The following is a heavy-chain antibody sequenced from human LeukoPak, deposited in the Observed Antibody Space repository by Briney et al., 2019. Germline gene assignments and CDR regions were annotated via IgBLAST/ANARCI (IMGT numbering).Heavy chain of an antibody. Sequence: PSETLSLTCTVSGGSISSYYWSWIRQPPGKGLEWFGYIYYSGSTNYNPSLKSRVTISVDTSKNQFSLKLSSVTAADTAVYYCARADYYGSRVYFDYWGQGTLVTVSS. D-gene: IGHD3-10*01. CDR2: IYYSGST. V-gene: IGHV4-59*01. CDR1: GGSISSYY. J-gene: IGHJ4*02. CDR3: ARADYYGSRVYFDY.